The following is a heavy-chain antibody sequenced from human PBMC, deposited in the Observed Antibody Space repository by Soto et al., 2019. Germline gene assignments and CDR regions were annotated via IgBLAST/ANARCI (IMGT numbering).Heavy chain of an antibody. V-gene: IGHV3-11*01. CDR1: GFTFSDYY. CDR2: ISSSGSTI. CDR3: ARDSEARYWSGGSCYYWYFDL. Sequence: QVQLVESGGGLVKPGGSLRLSCAASGFTFSDYYMSWIRQAPGKGLEWVSYISSSGSTIYYADSVKGRFTCSRDDAKNSLYLQMNSLRAEDPAVYYCARDSEARYWSGGSCYYWYFDLWGRGTLVTVSS. J-gene: IGHJ2*01. D-gene: IGHD2-15*01.